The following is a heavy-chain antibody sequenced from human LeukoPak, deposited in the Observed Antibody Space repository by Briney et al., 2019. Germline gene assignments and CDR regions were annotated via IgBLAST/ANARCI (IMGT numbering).Heavy chain of an antibody. J-gene: IGHJ6*02. CDR3: ARLLGYCSSTSCYPPYYYGMDV. D-gene: IGHD2-2*01. Sequence: GESLKISCKGSGYSFTSYWIGWLRQMPGKGREWMGIIYPGDSDTRYSPSFQGQVTISADKSISTAYLPWSSLKASDTAMYYCARLLGYCSSTSCYPPYYYGMDVWGQGTTVTVSS. CDR1: GYSFTSYW. V-gene: IGHV5-51*01. CDR2: IYPGDSDT.